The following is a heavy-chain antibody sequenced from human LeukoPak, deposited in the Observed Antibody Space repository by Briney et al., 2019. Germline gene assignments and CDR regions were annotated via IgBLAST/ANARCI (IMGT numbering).Heavy chain of an antibody. CDR1: GGSISSSSYY. D-gene: IGHD3-22*01. CDR2: IYYSGST. Sequence: PSETLSLTCTVSGGSISSSSYYWSWIRQPPGKGLEWIGYIYYSGSTNYNPSLKSRVTISVDTSKNQFSLKLSSVTAADTAVYYCARGGDYDSSGRFDYWGQGTLVTVSS. V-gene: IGHV4-61*01. J-gene: IGHJ4*02. CDR3: ARGGDYDSSGRFDY.